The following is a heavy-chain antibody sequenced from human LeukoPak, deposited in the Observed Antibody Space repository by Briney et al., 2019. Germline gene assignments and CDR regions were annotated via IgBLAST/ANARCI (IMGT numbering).Heavy chain of an antibody. CDR2: IYYSGST. D-gene: IGHD2/OR15-2a*01. Sequence: SETLSLTCTVSGGSISSYYWSWIRQPPGKGLEWIGYIYYSGSTNYNPSLKSRVTISVDTSKNQFSLKLSSVTAADTAVHYCARAFQVYYMDVWGKGTTVTVSS. CDR1: GGSISSYY. J-gene: IGHJ6*03. CDR3: ARAFQVYYMDV. V-gene: IGHV4-59*01.